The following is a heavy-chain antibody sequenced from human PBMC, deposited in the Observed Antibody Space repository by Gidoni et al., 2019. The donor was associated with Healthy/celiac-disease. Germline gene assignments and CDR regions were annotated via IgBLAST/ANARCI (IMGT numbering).Heavy chain of an antibody. J-gene: IGHJ4*02. CDR1: GFTFISYA. D-gene: IGHD4-17*01. Sequence: EVQLFAIGGGLLQPGGSLRLSCAASGFTFISYAMSWVRQAPGNGLEWVSAISCSGGSTYYADSVKGRFTISRDNSKNTLYLQMNSLRAEDTAVYYCAKDPATVTPTEDTDYWGQGTLVTVSS. CDR3: AKDPATVTPTEDTDY. V-gene: IGHV3-23*01. CDR2: ISCSGGST.